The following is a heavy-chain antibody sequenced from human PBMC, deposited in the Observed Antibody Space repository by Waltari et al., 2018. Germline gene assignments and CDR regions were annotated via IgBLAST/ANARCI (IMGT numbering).Heavy chain of an antibody. CDR3: ARGSFLEWLGGMDV. D-gene: IGHD3-3*02. CDR2: INIDGSNT. J-gene: IGHJ6*02. CDR1: GFSLSTFG. Sequence: VQLVESGGGVVQPGMSLRLSCAASGFSLSTFGMHWVRQAPGKGLEWVSRINIDGSNTRYADSVKGRFTISRDNAKNTLYLQMNSLRAEDTAVYYCARGSFLEWLGGMDVWGQGTTVTVS. V-gene: IGHV3-74*02.